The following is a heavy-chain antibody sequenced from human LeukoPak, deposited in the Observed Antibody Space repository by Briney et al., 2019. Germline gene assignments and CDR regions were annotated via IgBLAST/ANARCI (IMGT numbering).Heavy chain of an antibody. V-gene: IGHV3-48*03. CDR1: GFTFSSYE. CDR3: ARAYTFGGVIVAFDY. Sequence: PGGSLRLSCAASGFTFSSYEINWVRQAPGKGLEWVSYISSSGSTIYYADSVKGRFTISRDNAKNSLYLQMNSLRAEDTAVYYCARAYTFGGVIVAFDYWGQGTLVTVSS. J-gene: IGHJ4*02. CDR2: ISSSGSTI. D-gene: IGHD3-16*02.